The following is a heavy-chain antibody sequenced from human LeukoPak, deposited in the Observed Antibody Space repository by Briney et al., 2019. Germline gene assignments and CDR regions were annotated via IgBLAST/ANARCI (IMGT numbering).Heavy chain of an antibody. D-gene: IGHD3-10*01. Sequence: GGSLRLSCAASGFRFDDYYFSWIRQAPGKGLEWISFVSASGNILDHADSVKDRFTISRDNAKNSVYLQMNNVQAEDTAVYHCARHMVLSPCDYWGPGTLVTVSS. J-gene: IGHJ4*02. CDR1: GFRFDDYY. CDR3: ARHMVLSPCDY. CDR2: VSASGNIL. V-gene: IGHV3-11*01.